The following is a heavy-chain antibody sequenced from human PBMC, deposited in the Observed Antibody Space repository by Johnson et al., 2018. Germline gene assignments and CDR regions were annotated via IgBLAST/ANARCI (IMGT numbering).Heavy chain of an antibody. Sequence: VQLVESGGGLVQPGGSLRLSCAASGFTFSSSWMHWVCQAPEKGQEWVADIKEDGSVKQYVDSVKGRFTISRDNAKNSLYLQMNSLRAEDTAMYYCAREGYSSGWDSWGQGTLVTVSS. J-gene: IGHJ4*02. D-gene: IGHD6-19*01. CDR2: IKEDGSVK. CDR1: GFTFSSSW. CDR3: AREGYSSGWDS. V-gene: IGHV3-7*01.